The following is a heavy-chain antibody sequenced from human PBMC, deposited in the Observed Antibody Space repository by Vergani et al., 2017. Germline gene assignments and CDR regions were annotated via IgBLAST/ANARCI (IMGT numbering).Heavy chain of an antibody. Sequence: VQLVESGGGLVKPGGSLRLSCAASGFTFSDFSMSWVRQAPGKGLEWVAFIGSSGPYINYADSGKGRFIISRDNTNNSLFLQLRSLRAEDAAVYYWAKDCTSGGCPDNYGMDVWGQGATVTVSS. V-gene: IGHV3-21*06. D-gene: IGHD2-8*01. J-gene: IGHJ6*02. CDR3: AKDCTSGGCPDNYGMDV. CDR2: IGSSGPYI. CDR1: GFTFSDFS.